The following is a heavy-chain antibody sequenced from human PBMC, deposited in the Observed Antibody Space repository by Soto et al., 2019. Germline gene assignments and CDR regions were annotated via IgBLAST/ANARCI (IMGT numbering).Heavy chain of an antibody. Sequence: GGSLRLPCAASGFTFSSYAMSWVRQAPGKGLEWVSAISGSGGSTYYADSVKGRFTISRDNSKNTLYLQMNSLRAEDTAVYYCAKDSRYDSSGYVDYWGQGTLVTVSS. CDR2: ISGSGGST. CDR1: GFTFSSYA. J-gene: IGHJ4*02. V-gene: IGHV3-23*01. CDR3: AKDSRYDSSGYVDY. D-gene: IGHD3-22*01.